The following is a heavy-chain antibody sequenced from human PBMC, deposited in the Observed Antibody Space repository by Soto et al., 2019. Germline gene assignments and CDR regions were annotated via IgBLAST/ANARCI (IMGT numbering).Heavy chain of an antibody. J-gene: IGHJ3*01. V-gene: IGHV1-69*01. CDR3: ARLRRDWGDAFDL. D-gene: IGHD3-16*01. CDR1: GVSFGSSA. Sequence: QVQLVQSGADVKKPGSSVKVSCKTSGVSFGSSAISWVRQAPAQGLEWMGEIIPVFHKANYAQNFQGRLTITADELTGTVFMELTSLRSEDTAVYFCARLRRDWGDAFDLWGLGTFVTFSS. CDR2: IIPVFHKA.